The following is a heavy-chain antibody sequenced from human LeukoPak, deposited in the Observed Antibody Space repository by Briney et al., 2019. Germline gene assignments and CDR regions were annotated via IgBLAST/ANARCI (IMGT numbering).Heavy chain of an antibody. V-gene: IGHV1-18*01. CDR2: ISAYNGNT. J-gene: IGHJ1*01. Sequence: ASVKVSCKVSGYTLTELSMHWVRQAPGQGLEWMGWISAYNGNTNYAQKLQGRVTMTTDTSTSTAYMELRSLRSDDTAVYYCARVSRSNYGDKGGYFQHWGQGTLVTVSS. CDR3: ARVSRSNYGDKGGYFQH. CDR1: GYTLTELS. D-gene: IGHD4-17*01.